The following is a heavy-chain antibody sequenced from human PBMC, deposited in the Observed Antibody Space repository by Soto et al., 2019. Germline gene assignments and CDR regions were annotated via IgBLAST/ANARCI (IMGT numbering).Heavy chain of an antibody. J-gene: IGHJ4*02. CDR1: GGSMRDYY. CDR2: IYYSGNT. D-gene: IGHD1-1*01. Sequence: SETLSLTCRVSGGSMRDYYWSWIRQSPGKGPEWIGYIYYSGNTNYNPSLKSRVTISVDMPKSLFSLKLNSVTAADTAVYYCARQLGLWQPLDYWGRGTLVTVSS. V-gene: IGHV4-59*01. CDR3: ARQLGLWQPLDY.